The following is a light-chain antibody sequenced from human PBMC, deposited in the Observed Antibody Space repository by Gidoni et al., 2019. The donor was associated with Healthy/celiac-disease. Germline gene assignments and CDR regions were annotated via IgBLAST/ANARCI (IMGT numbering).Light chain of an antibody. J-gene: IGKJ4*01. V-gene: IGKV3-11*01. CDR2: DAS. CDR3: QQRSNWPPLT. CDR1: QSVSSS. Sequence: DIVLTQSPATLSLSPGERATLSCRASQSVSSSLAWYQQKPGQAPRLLIYDASNRATGIAARFSGSGSGTDCTITISSLEPEDFAVYYCQQRSNWPPLTFGGGTKVEIK.